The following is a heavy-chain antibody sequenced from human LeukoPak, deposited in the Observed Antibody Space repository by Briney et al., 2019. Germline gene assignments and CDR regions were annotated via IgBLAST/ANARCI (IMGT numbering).Heavy chain of an antibody. V-gene: IGHV5-51*01. D-gene: IGHD3-16*01. CDR2: IYPADSDT. Sequence: GESLKISCKGSGYSFTSYWIGWVRQMPGKGLEWMGIIYPADSDTRYSPSFQGQVTISADKSISTAYLQWSSLKASDTAMYYCARFNYGSACAAGSAFDIWGQGTMVTVSS. CDR1: GYSFTSYW. J-gene: IGHJ3*02. CDR3: ARFNYGSACAAGSAFDI.